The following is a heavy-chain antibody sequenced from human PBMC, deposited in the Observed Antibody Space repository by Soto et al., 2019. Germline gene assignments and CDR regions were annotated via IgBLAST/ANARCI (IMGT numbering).Heavy chain of an antibody. CDR2: IYSGGST. V-gene: IGHV3-53*04. Sequence: EVQLVESGGGLVQPGGSLRLSCAASGFTVSSNYMSWVRQAPGKGLEWVSVIYSGGSTYYADSVKGRFTISRHNSKNTLYLQMNSLRAEDPAVYYCARVYSYGYLDYWGQGTLVTVSS. CDR1: GFTVSSNY. D-gene: IGHD5-18*01. J-gene: IGHJ4*02. CDR3: ARVYSYGYLDY.